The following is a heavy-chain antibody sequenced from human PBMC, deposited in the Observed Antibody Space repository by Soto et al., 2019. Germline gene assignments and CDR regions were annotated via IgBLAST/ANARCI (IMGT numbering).Heavy chain of an antibody. D-gene: IGHD2-21*01. CDR2: ISFDGSNK. CDR1: GFTFSIYG. J-gene: IGHJ4*02. Sequence: QVQLVESGGGVVQPGRSLRLSCAASGFTFSIYGMHWVRQAPGKGLEWVAVISFDGSNKYYADSVKGRFTISRDNSKNTLDLQMNTLRPEDTALDYCAKDGGGKYTVGRIYYFDYWGQGTLVTVSS. V-gene: IGHV3-30*18. CDR3: AKDGGGKYTVGRIYYFDY.